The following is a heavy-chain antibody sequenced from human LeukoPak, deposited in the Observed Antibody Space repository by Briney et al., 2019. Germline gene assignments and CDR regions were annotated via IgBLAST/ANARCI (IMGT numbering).Heavy chain of an antibody. J-gene: IGHJ4*02. CDR2: ISVSGGVT. CDR3: AKGFDFWRGLYYFDH. V-gene: IGHV3-23*01. D-gene: IGHD3-3*01. CDR1: GITFTDHG. Sequence: PGGSLRLSCAASGITFTDHGLSSVRQAPGKGLEWVSSISVSGGVTLYADSVKGRFVISRDNSRSRVYLEMNRLRAEDTAVYYCAKGFDFWRGLYYFDHWGQGTLVTVSS.